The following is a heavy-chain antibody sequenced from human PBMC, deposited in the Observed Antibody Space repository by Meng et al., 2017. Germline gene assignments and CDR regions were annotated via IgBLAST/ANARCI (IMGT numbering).Heavy chain of an antibody. J-gene: IGHJ3*02. Sequence: GESLKISCAASGFTFSDFYMSWIRQAPGKGLEWLSYISSSGSTIYHADSVKGRFTISRDNGKSSMYLQMNSLRAEDTAVYYCARGPRYSSSWYDAFDIWGQGTMVTVSS. CDR3: ARGPRYSSSWYDAFDI. V-gene: IGHV3-11*04. CDR2: ISSSGSTI. D-gene: IGHD6-13*01. CDR1: GFTFSDFY.